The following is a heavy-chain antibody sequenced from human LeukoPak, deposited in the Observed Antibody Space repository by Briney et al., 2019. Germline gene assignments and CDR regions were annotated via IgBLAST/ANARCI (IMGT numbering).Heavy chain of an antibody. D-gene: IGHD6-19*01. CDR1: GYTFTGYY. CDR3: ARARPGIAVAGSPAPPDY. J-gene: IGHJ4*02. CDR2: INPNSGGT. V-gene: IGHV1-2*02. Sequence: GASVTVSCKASGYTFTGYYMHWVRQAPGQGLEWMGWINPNSGGTNYAQKFQGRVTMTRDTSISTAYMELSRLRSDDTAVYYCARARPGIAVAGSPAPPDYWGQGTLVTVSS.